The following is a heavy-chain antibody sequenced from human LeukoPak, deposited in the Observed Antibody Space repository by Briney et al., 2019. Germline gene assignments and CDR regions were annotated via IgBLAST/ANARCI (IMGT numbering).Heavy chain of an antibody. V-gene: IGHV1-2*02. CDR2: INPNSGGT. D-gene: IGHD3-10*01. J-gene: IGHJ3*02. CDR1: GYTFTGYY. Sequence: ASEKVSCKASGYTFTGYYMHWVRQAPGQGLEWMGWINPNSGGTNYAQKFQGRVTMTRDTSISTAYMELSRLRSDDTAMYYCARNIWFGESSDGSDIWGQGTMVTVSS. CDR3: ARNIWFGESSDGSDI.